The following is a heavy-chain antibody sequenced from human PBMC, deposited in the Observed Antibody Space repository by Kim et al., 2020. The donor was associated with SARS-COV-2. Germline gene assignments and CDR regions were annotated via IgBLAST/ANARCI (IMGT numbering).Heavy chain of an antibody. CDR3: SGPYSSSWYWLNY. V-gene: IGHV3-73*01. D-gene: IGHD6-13*01. Sequence: ASPKGRSTITRDNSKKPAYLQMNSLQTEDTAVYYCSGPYSSSWYWLNYWGQGTLVTVSS. J-gene: IGHJ4*02.